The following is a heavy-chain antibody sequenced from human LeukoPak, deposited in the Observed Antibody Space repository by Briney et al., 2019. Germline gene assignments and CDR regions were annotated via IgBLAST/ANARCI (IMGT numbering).Heavy chain of an antibody. D-gene: IGHD3-10*01. V-gene: IGHV1-46*01. CDR1: GCTFTSYY. CDR2: INPSGGST. Sequence: ASVKVSCKASGCTFTSYYMHWVRQAPGQGLEWMGIINPSGGSTSYAQKFQGRVTMTRDTSTSTVYMELSSLRSEDTAVYYCASPLSGYYYYMDVWGKGTTVTVSS. J-gene: IGHJ6*03. CDR3: ASPLSGYYYYMDV.